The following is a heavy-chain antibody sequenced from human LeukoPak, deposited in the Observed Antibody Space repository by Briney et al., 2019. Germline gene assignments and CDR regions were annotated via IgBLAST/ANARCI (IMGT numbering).Heavy chain of an antibody. D-gene: IGHD6-19*01. J-gene: IGHJ4*02. V-gene: IGHV3-23*01. CDR3: ARVRGGGFRTADS. CDR1: GFTLSSYE. CDR2: IGYGGADS. Sequence: GGSLRLSCTVSGFTLSSYEMTWFRQAPGKGLEWVSSIGYGGADSHYADSVKGRFTISRDNSKNTLFLQMNSLRGEDTAMYYCARVRGGGFRTADSWGQGTLVTVAS.